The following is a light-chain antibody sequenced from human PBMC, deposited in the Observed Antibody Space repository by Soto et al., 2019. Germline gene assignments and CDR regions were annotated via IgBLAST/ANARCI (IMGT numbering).Light chain of an antibody. CDR1: QSVSSN. Sequence: EIVMTQSPATLSVSPGERATLSCRASQSVSSNLAWYQQRPGQAPRLLIYGTSIRATGIPARFSGSGSGTEFTLTISSLQSEDFAVYYCQQYNNWPPYTFGQGTKL. CDR2: GTS. J-gene: IGKJ2*01. V-gene: IGKV3-15*01. CDR3: QQYNNWPPYT.